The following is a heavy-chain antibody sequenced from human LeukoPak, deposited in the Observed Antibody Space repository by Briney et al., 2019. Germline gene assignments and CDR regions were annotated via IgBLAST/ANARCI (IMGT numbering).Heavy chain of an antibody. D-gene: IGHD3-10*01. J-gene: IGHJ4*02. CDR1: GGSISSYY. Sequence: PSETLSLTCTVSGGSISSYYWSWIRQPAGKGLEWIGRIYTSGSTNYNPSLKSRVTMSVDTSKNQFSLKLSSVTAADTAVYYCARLRYYGSGSYYFDYWGQGTLVTVSS. CDR3: ARLRYYGSGSYYFDY. V-gene: IGHV4-4*07. CDR2: IYTSGST.